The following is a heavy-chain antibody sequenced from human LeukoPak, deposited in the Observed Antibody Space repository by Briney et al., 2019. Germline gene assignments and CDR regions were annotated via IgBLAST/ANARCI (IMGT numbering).Heavy chain of an antibody. CDR3: ARELTGFDY. Sequence: GRSLRLSCAASGFTFDDYGMQWVRQAPGKGLEWVSGISWNSGSIGYADSVKGRFTISRDNAKNSLYLQMNSLRAEDMALYYCARELTGFDYWGQGTLVTVSS. D-gene: IGHD3-10*01. J-gene: IGHJ4*02. V-gene: IGHV3-9*03. CDR2: ISWNSGSI. CDR1: GFTFDDYG.